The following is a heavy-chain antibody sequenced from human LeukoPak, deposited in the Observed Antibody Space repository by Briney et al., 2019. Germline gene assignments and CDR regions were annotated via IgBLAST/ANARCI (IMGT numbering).Heavy chain of an antibody. J-gene: IGHJ4*02. V-gene: IGHV3-74*01. CDR1: GLTFSSYW. CDR3: ARGPQLWFGELNY. D-gene: IGHD3-10*01. Sequence: GGSLRLSCAASGLTFSSYWMHWVRQAPGKGLVWVSRINSDGSSTSYADSVKGRFTISRDNSKNTLYLQMNSLRAEDTAVYYCARGPQLWFGELNYWGQGTLVTVSS. CDR2: INSDGSST.